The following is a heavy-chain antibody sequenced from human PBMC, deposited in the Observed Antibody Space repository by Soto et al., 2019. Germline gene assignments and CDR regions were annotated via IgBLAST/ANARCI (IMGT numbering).Heavy chain of an antibody. D-gene: IGHD6-13*01. CDR2: IYHSGST. Sequence: SETLSLTCTVSGGSTSSSNWWSWVRQPPGKGLEWIGEIYHSGSTNYNPSLQSRVTISVDKSENQFSLKMRSVTAADTAVYYCARSPSSSWYGGGAFDIWGQGTMVTVSS. J-gene: IGHJ3*02. CDR1: GGSTSSSNW. CDR3: ARSPSSSWYGGGAFDI. V-gene: IGHV4-4*02.